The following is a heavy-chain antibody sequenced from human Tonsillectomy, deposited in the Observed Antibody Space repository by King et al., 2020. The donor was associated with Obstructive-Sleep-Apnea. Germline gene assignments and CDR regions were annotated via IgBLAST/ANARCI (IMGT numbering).Heavy chain of an antibody. CDR3: ARGGYFDWLLSYFDY. D-gene: IGHD3-9*01. J-gene: IGHJ4*02. CDR2: IYYSGST. V-gene: IGHV4-30-4*01. CDR1: GGSISSGDYY. Sequence: QLQESGPGLVKPSQTLSLTCTVSGGSISSGDYYWSWIRQPPGKGLEWIGYIYYSGSTYYNPSLKSRVTISVDTSKNQFSLKRGSVTAADTAVYYCARGGYFDWLLSYFDYWGQGTLVTVSS.